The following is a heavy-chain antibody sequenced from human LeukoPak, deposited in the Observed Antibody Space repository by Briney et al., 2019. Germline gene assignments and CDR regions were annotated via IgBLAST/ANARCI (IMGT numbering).Heavy chain of an antibody. Sequence: GGSLRLSCAASGFTFSSYVMSWVRQAPGKGLEWVSYISSSSSTIYYADSVKGRFTISRDNAKNSLYLQMNSLRAEDTAVYYCARDGGGRVLWFGEVYDAFDIWGQGTMVTVSS. CDR1: GFTFSSYV. V-gene: IGHV3-48*01. CDR2: ISSSSSTI. J-gene: IGHJ3*02. D-gene: IGHD3-10*01. CDR3: ARDGGGRVLWFGEVYDAFDI.